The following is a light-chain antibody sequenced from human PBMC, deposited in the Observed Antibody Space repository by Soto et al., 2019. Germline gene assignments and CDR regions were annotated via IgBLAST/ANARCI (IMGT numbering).Light chain of an antibody. Sequence: EIVMTQSPATLSVSPGERATLSCRASQSVSSNLAWYQQKPGQAPRLLIYGASTRPTGIPARFSGSGSGTDVTLTISSLQSEDFAVYYCQQYNNWPPWTFGQGTKVEIK. CDR2: GAS. V-gene: IGKV3-15*01. CDR1: QSVSSN. CDR3: QQYNNWPPWT. J-gene: IGKJ1*01.